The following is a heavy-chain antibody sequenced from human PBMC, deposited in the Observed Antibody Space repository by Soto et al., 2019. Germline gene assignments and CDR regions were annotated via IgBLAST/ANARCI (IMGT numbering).Heavy chain of an antibody. J-gene: IGHJ4*02. D-gene: IGHD3-3*01. Sequence: PSETLSLTCAVSGYSISSGYYWGWIRQPPGKGLEWIGSIYHSGSTYYNPSLKSRVTISVDTSKNQFSLKLSSVTAADTAVYYCARESYYDFWSGYHYYFDYWGQGTLVTVSS. CDR1: GYSISSGYY. V-gene: IGHV4-38-2*02. CDR2: IYHSGST. CDR3: ARESYYDFWSGYHYYFDY.